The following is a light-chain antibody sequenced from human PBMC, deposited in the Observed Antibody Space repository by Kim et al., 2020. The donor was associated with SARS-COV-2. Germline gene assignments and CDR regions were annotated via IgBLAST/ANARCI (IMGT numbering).Light chain of an antibody. CDR3: SSYTSSSTFGV. V-gene: IGLV2-14*04. Sequence: QPITISCTGTSSDVGGYNYVSWYQQHPGKAPKLMIYDVSKRPSGVSNRFSGSKSGNTASLTISGLQAEDEADYYCSSYTSSSTFGVFGGGTQLTVL. CDR1: SSDVGGYNY. CDR2: DVS. J-gene: IGLJ3*02.